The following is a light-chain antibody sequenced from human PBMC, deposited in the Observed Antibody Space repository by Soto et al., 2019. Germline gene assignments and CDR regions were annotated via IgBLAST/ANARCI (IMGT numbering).Light chain of an antibody. Sequence: DIVMTQSPDSLAVSLGERATINCKSSQSVLYSSNNKNYLAWYQQKPGQPPKLLIYWASTRESGVPDRFSGSGSGTDFTLTISSLEPEDFAVYYCQQRSSWPLTFGGGTKVEIK. V-gene: IGKV4-1*01. CDR2: WAS. J-gene: IGKJ4*01. CDR1: QSVLYSSNNKNY. CDR3: QQRSSWPLT.